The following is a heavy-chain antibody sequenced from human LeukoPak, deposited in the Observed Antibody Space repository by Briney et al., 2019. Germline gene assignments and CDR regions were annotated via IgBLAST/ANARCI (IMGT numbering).Heavy chain of an antibody. D-gene: IGHD6-13*01. CDR2: ISYDGSNK. J-gene: IGHJ4*02. CDR1: GFTFSSYG. Sequence: PGRSLRLSCAASGFTFSSYGMHWVRQAPGKGLEWVAVISYDGSNKYYADSVKGRFTISRDNSKNTLYLQMNSLRAKDTAVYYCAKFPGIAAAGTFYWGQGTLVTVSS. CDR3: AKFPGIAAAGTFY. V-gene: IGHV3-30*18.